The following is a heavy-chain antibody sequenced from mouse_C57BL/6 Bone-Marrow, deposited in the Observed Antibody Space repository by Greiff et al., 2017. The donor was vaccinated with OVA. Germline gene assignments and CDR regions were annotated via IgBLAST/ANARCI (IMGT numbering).Heavy chain of an antibody. CDR3: ARSRAGDYAMDY. Sequence: QVQLKQPGAELVMPGASVKLSCKASGYTFTSSWMHWVKQRPGQGLEWIGEIDPSDSYTNYNQKFKGKSTLTVDKSSSTAYMQLSSLTSEDSAVYYCARSRAGDYAMDYWGQGTSVTVSS. CDR1: GYTFTSSW. CDR2: IDPSDSYT. V-gene: IGHV1-69*01. J-gene: IGHJ4*01. D-gene: IGHD3-3*01.